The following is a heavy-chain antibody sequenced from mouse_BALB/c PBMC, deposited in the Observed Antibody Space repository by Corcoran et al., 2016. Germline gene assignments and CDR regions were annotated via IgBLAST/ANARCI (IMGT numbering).Heavy chain of an antibody. CDR2: INTYTGEP. CDR1: GYTFTNYG. CDR3: ARLGDDYEAMDY. Sequence: QIQLVQSGPELKKPGETVKISCKASGYTFTNYGMNWVKQAPGKGLKWMGWINTYTGEPTYADDFKGRFAFSLETSASTAYLQINNLKNEDMATYFCARLGDDYEAMDYWGQGTSVTVSS. V-gene: IGHV9-1*02. J-gene: IGHJ4*01.